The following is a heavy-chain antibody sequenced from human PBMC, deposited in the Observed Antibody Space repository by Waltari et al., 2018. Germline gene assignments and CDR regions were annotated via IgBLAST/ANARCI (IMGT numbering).Heavy chain of an antibody. D-gene: IGHD2-2*02. Sequence: EVQLVESGGGLVQPGGSLRLSCAASGFTFSSYDMTWVRQAPGKGLEWVSYISSSGSTIYYADSVKGRFTISRDNAKNSLYLQMNSLRAEDTAVYYCARDRYLGLFDYWGQGTLVTVSS. CDR3: ARDRYLGLFDY. CDR2: ISSSGSTI. J-gene: IGHJ4*02. V-gene: IGHV3-48*03. CDR1: GFTFSSYD.